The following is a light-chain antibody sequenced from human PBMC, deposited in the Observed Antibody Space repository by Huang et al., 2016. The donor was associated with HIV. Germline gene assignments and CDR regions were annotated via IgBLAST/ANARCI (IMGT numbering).Light chain of an antibody. Sequence: DIQMTQSPFSLSASVGDRVIITCRASQAINTYLNWYHQKLGKAPPLLISAVSSLQSGVPSRFSGSGSGTDFTLTISSLQPEDFATYYCQQSYSTPYTFGQGTKVEI. V-gene: IGKV1-39*01. CDR1: QAINTY. J-gene: IGKJ2*01. CDR2: AVS. CDR3: QQSYSTPYT.